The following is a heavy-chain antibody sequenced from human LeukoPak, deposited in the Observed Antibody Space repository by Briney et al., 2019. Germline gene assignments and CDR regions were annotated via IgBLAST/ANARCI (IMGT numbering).Heavy chain of an antibody. J-gene: IGHJ4*02. V-gene: IGHV3-48*04. CDR2: VGISSGNT. CDR3: ARDHRYAFDN. Sequence: GGSLRLSCAASGFTFSVYSMNWVRQAPGKGLEWISYVGISSGNTKYADSVKGRFTISGDSAKNSVFLQMNSLRVEDTAVHYCARDHRYAFDNWGQGTLVTVSS. CDR1: GFTFSVYS. D-gene: IGHD5-12*01.